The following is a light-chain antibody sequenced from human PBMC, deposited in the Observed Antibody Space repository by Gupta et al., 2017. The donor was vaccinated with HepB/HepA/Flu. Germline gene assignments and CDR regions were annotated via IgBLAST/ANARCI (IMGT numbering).Light chain of an antibody. V-gene: IGLV3-21*04. CDR3: QVWDSSSDHVA. Sequence: SSVLTQPPSVSGAPGKTARINCGGNNIGSKSVHWYQQKPGQAPVLVIYYDSDRPSGIPERFSGSNSGNTATLTISRVEAGDEADYYCQVWDSSSDHVAFGGGTKLTVL. CDR1: NIGSKS. J-gene: IGLJ2*01. CDR2: YDS.